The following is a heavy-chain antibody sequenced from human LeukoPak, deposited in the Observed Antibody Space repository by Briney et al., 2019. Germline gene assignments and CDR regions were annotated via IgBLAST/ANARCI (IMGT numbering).Heavy chain of an antibody. V-gene: IGHV1-46*01. D-gene: IGHD3-22*01. Sequence: ASVKVSCKASGYTFTSYYMHWVRQAPGQGLEWMGIINRSGGSTSYAQKFQGRVTMTRDTSTSTVYMELSSLRSEDTAVYYCARDRISENSSGYYYGDFDYWGQGTLVTVSS. J-gene: IGHJ4*02. CDR2: INRSGGST. CDR1: GYTFTSYY. CDR3: ARDRISENSSGYYYGDFDY.